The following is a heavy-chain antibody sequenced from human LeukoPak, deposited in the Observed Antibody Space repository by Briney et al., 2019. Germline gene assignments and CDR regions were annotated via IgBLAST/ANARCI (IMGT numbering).Heavy chain of an antibody. J-gene: IGHJ5*02. D-gene: IGHD2-15*01. CDR1: GGSISSGSYY. CDR3: AIGYCSGGSCYENWFDP. Sequence: SETLSLTCTVSGGSISSGSYYWGWIRQPPGKGLEWIGSIYYSGSTYYNPSLKSRVTISVDTSKNQFSLKLSSVTAADTAVYYCAIGYCSGGSCYENWFDPWGQGTLVTVSS. CDR2: IYYSGST. V-gene: IGHV4-39*01.